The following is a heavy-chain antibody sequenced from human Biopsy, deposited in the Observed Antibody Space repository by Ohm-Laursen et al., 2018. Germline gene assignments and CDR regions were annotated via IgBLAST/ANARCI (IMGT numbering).Heavy chain of an antibody. Sequence: ASLRISCKRSGYCFTNYWLGWGRQMPGKGLEWMGVISSGDSDTRYSPPFQGQVPISVDKPISTAYVQWNSLKASDTAMYYCGKHGGLGDFWSGYPLAAFDIWGQGTMVTVSS. CDR3: GKHGGLGDFWSGYPLAAFDI. V-gene: IGHV5-51*01. J-gene: IGHJ3*02. D-gene: IGHD3-3*01. CDR1: GYCFTNYW. CDR2: ISSGDSDT.